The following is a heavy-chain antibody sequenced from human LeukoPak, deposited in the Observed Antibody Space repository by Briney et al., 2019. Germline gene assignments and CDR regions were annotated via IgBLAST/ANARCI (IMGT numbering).Heavy chain of an antibody. CDR1: GFTVSYNF. V-gene: IGHV3-66*01. D-gene: IGHD4-17*01. Sequence: PGGSLRLSCAASGFTVSYNFMSWVRQAPGKGLAWVSVIHNSGSTFYADSVRGRFTISRDNSKNTLYLQMNSLRAEDTAVYYCAGINDYGDPTGAFDIWGQGTMVTVSS. J-gene: IGHJ3*02. CDR2: IHNSGST. CDR3: AGINDYGDPTGAFDI.